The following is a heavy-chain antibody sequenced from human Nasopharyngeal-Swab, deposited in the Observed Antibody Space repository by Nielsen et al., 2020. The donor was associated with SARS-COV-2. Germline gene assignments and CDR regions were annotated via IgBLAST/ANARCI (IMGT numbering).Heavy chain of an antibody. CDR1: GFTFSSYW. Sequence: GGSLRLSCAASGFTFSSYWMSWVRQAPGKGLEWVANIKQDGSAKYYVDSVKGRFTISRDNAKNSLYLQMNSLRAEDTAVYYCARGGYSGYEYYFDYWGQGTLVTVSS. CDR2: IKQDGSAK. J-gene: IGHJ4*02. CDR3: ARGGYSGYEYYFDY. D-gene: IGHD5-12*01. V-gene: IGHV3-7*01.